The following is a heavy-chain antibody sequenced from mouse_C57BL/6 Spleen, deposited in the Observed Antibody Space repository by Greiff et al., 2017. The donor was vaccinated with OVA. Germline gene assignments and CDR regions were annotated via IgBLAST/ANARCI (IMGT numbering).Heavy chain of an antibody. V-gene: IGHV1-52*01. J-gene: IGHJ3*01. CDR2: IDPSDSET. D-gene: IGHD1-1*01. CDR1: GYTFTSYW. Sequence: QVQLQQPGAELVRPGSSVKLSCKASGYTFTSYWMHWVKQRPIQGLEWIGNIDPSDSETHYNQKFKDKATLTVDKSSSTAYMQLSSLTSEDSAVYYCARALYGSSSPWFAYWGQGTLVTVSA. CDR3: ARALYGSSSPWFAY.